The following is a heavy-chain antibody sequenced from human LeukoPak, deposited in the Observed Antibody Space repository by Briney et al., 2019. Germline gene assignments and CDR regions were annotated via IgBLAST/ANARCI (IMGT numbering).Heavy chain of an antibody. CDR2: INHSGST. D-gene: IGHD5-18*01. CDR3: ARMAAVVTLDY. J-gene: IGHJ4*02. V-gene: IGHV4-34*01. CDR1: GGSFSGYY. Sequence: PSETLSLTCAVYGGSFSGYYWSWIRQPPGKGLEWIGEINHSGSTNYNPSLKSRVTISVDTSKNQCSLKVRSVTAADTAVYYCARMAAVVTLDYWGQGTLVTVSS.